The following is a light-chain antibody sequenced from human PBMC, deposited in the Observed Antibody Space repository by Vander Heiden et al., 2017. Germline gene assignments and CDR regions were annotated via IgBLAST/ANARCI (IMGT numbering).Light chain of an antibody. CDR3: MQALQTPRDT. J-gene: IGKJ4*01. CDR1: QSLLHSNGYNY. Sequence: DIVMTQSPLPLPVTPGEPASISCRSSQSLLHSNGYNYLDWYLQKPGQSPQLLIYLGSNRASGVPDRFSGSGTGTDFTLKISRVEAEDVGVYYCMQALQTPRDTFGGGIKVEIK. CDR2: LGS. V-gene: IGKV2-28*01.